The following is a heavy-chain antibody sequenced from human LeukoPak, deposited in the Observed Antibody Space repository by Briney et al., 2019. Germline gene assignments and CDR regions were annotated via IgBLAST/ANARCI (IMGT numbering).Heavy chain of an antibody. CDR2: FDPEDGET. V-gene: IGHV1-24*01. CDR1: GFTLTELS. D-gene: IGHD3-9*01. CDR3: AKGGGVLRFFAWSLDY. J-gene: IGHJ4*02. Sequence: ASVKVSCKVSGFTLTELSVHWVRQAPGKGLEWMGGFDPEDGETSYAQNFQGRVTMTEDTSTDTAYMELSSLGSEDTAVYYCAKGGGVLRFFAWSLDYGSQGTLVTVSS.